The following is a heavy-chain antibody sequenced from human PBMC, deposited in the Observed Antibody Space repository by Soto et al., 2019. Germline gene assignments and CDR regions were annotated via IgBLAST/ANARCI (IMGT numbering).Heavy chain of an antibody. D-gene: IGHD3-16*02. CDR3: AKYYIWGSYRSFNAFDI. J-gene: IGHJ3*02. V-gene: IGHV1-18*01. Sequence: ASVKVSCKASGYTFTSYGLSWVRQAPGQGLEWMGWISAYNGNTNYAQKLQGRVTMTTDTSTSTAYMELRSLRSDDTAVYYCAKYYIWGSYRSFNAFDIWGQGTMVTVSS. CDR1: GYTFTSYG. CDR2: ISAYNGNT.